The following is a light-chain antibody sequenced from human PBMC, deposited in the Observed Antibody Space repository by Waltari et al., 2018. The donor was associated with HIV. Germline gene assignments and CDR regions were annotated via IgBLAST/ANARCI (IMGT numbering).Light chain of an antibody. CDR1: SSDVGSYNL. J-gene: IGLJ3*02. CDR2: EVS. V-gene: IGLV2-23*02. Sequence: QSALTQPASVSGSPGQSITISCTGTSSDVGSYNLVSWYQHHPDKAPKLMIYEVSKRPSGVSNRFSGSKSGNTASLTISGLQAEDGADYYCCSYAGSSTFVWVFGGGTKLTVL. CDR3: CSYAGSSTFVWV.